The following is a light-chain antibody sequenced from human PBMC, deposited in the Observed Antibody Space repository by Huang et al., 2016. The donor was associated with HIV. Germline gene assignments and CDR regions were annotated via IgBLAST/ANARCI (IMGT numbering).Light chain of an antibody. CDR3: QQYYSTPFT. Sequence: DIVMTQSPTSLDVSLGERATINCKSSHSLLYSFNNKIHLAWDQQKPGHPPKCLIYCASARESGVPDRVSGSGSGTEFTLTITSLQAEDVALYYCQQYYSTPFTFGPGTKVDIK. CDR2: CAS. CDR1: HSLLYSFNNKIH. V-gene: IGKV4-1*01. J-gene: IGKJ3*01.